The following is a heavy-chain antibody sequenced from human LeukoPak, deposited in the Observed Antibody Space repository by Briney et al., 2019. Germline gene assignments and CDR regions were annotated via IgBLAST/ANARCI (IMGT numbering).Heavy chain of an antibody. CDR3: ARRGSYYESDY. CDR1: GFTFGNYA. CDR2: ISGSGGTT. D-gene: IGHD1-26*01. Sequence: GGSLRLSCAASGFTFGNYAMNWVRQAPGKGLEWVSGISGSGGTTYYADSVKGRFTISRDNSKNTMYLEVNSLRAEDTAVYYCARRGSYYESDYWGQGTLVTVSS. J-gene: IGHJ4*02. V-gene: IGHV3-23*01.